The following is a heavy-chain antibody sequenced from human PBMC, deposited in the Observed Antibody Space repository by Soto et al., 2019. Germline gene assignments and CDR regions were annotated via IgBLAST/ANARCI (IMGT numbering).Heavy chain of an antibody. CDR1: GYTFINYY. CDR2: INPNGGST. Sequence: QVQLVQSGAEVKKPGASVKVSCKASGYTFINYYMHWVWQAPGQGLEWMGIINPNGGSTTYAQKFQGRVTLTRDTSTNTVNMELSSLRSEDTAVYYCAREKWLVRRNDPFDIWGQGTMVTVSS. J-gene: IGHJ3*02. D-gene: IGHD6-19*01. CDR3: AREKWLVRRNDPFDI. V-gene: IGHV1-46*01.